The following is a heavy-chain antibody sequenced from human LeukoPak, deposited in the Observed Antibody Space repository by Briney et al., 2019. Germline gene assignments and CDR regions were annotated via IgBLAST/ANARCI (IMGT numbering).Heavy chain of an antibody. Sequence: GGSLRLSCTASGFTFGDYGVNWVRQAPGKXXXXXXXXRRKAHDDTPQYAASVQGRFTISRDDSKSAAYLQMNSLKTEDTGVYYCVRAGGYDNWFDSWGQGTLVTVSS. D-gene: IGHD5-12*01. CDR1: GFTFGDYG. J-gene: IGHJ5*01. CDR2: XRRKAHDDTP. CDR3: VRAGGYDNWFDS. V-gene: IGHV3-49*04.